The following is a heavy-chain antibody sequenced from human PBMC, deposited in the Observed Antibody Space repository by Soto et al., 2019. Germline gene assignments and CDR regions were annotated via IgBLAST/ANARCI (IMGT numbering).Heavy chain of an antibody. CDR2: IFPGDADT. D-gene: IGHD5-12*01. V-gene: IGHV5-51*01. Sequence: GESLQIWWKGAGGRFTSQWIGWVRQMPGKGLEWMGIIFPGDADTRYSPAFQGQVTISADNSISTAYLQWSSLKASGTAMYYCARLADGYPGYWGQGTLVTVSS. CDR3: ARLADGYPGY. CDR1: GGRFTSQW. J-gene: IGHJ4*02.